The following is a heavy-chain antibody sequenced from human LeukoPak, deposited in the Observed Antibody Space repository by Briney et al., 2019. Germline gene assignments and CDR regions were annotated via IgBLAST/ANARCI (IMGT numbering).Heavy chain of an antibody. D-gene: IGHD3-22*01. V-gene: IGHV4-61*01. CDR2: IYYSGST. Sequence: SETLSLTCTVSGGSVSSGSYYWSWIRQPPGKGLEWIGYIYYSGSTNYNPSLKSRVTISVDTFKNQFSLKLSSVTAADTAVYSCARGYYDSSGYRFDYWGQGTLVTVSS. CDR3: ARGYYDSSGYRFDY. CDR1: GGSVSSGSYY. J-gene: IGHJ4*02.